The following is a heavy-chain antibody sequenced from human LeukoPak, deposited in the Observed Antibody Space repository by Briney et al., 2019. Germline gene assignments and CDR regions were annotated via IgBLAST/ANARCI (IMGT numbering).Heavy chain of an antibody. J-gene: IGHJ6*02. CDR2: ISSSSSYI. V-gene: IGHV3-21*01. CDR3: ARDRAIAVAGPLDGYYYYGMDV. CDR1: GFTFSSYS. D-gene: IGHD6-19*01. Sequence: GGSLRLSCAASGFTFSSYSMNWVRQAPGKGLEWVTSISSSSSYIYYADSVKGRFTISRDNAKNSLYLQMNSLRAEDTAVYYCARDRAIAVAGPLDGYYYYGMDVWGQGTTVTVSS.